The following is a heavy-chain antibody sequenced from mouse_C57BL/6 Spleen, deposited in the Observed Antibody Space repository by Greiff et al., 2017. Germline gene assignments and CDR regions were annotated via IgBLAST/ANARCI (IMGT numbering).Heavy chain of an antibody. CDR3: ASGGYSNLYYYAMDY. V-gene: IGHV1-55*01. Sequence: QVQLQQPGAELVKPGASVKMSCKASGYTFTSYWITWVKQRPGQGLEWIGDIYPGSGSTNYNEKFKSTATLTVDTSSSTAHMQLSSLTSEDSAVYYCASGGYSNLYYYAMDYWGQGTSVTVSS. J-gene: IGHJ4*01. CDR2: IYPGSGST. D-gene: IGHD2-5*01. CDR1: GYTFTSYW.